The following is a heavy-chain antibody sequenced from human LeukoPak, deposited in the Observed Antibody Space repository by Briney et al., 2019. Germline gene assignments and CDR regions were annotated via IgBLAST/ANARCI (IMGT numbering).Heavy chain of an antibody. D-gene: IGHD6-19*01. CDR2: IYSGGST. V-gene: IGHV3-53*01. CDR3: ARGPLQQWLVRDAFDI. CDR1: GFTVSSNY. Sequence: GGSLRLSCAASGFTVSSNYMSWVRQAPGKGLEWVSDIYSGGSTYYADSVKGRFTISRDNSKNTLYLQMNSLRAEDTAVYYCARGPLQQWLVRDAFDIWGQGTMVTVSS. J-gene: IGHJ3*02.